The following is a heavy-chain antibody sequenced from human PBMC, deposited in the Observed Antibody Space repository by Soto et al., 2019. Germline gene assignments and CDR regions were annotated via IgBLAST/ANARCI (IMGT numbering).Heavy chain of an antibody. J-gene: IGHJ4*02. CDR2: IYSGGST. Sequence: EVQLVESGGGLVQPGGSLRLSCAASGFTVSSNYMSWVRQAPGKGLEWVSVIYSGGSTYYTDSVKGRFTISRDNSKNTLYLQKNSLRAEDTAVYYCARDNIYDGQSNWGQGTLVTVSS. D-gene: IGHD5-12*01. V-gene: IGHV3-66*01. CDR3: ARDNIYDGQSN. CDR1: GFTVSSNY.